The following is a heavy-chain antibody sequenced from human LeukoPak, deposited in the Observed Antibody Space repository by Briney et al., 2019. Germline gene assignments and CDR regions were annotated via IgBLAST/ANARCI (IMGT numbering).Heavy chain of an antibody. J-gene: IGHJ6*03. CDR2: ISSSSIYI. CDR3: ARDYYGDYELRIYYYYYMDV. D-gene: IGHD4-17*01. CDR1: GFTFSSYS. V-gene: IGHV3-21*01. Sequence: GGSLRLSCAASGFTFSSYSMNWVRQAPGKGLEWVSSISSSSIYIYNADSVKGRFTISRDNAKNSLYLQMNSLRAEDTAVYYCARDYYGDYELRIYYYYYMDVWGKGTTVTVSS.